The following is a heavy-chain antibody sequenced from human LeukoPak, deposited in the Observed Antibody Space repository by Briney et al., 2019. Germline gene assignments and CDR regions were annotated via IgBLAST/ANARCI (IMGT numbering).Heavy chain of an antibody. CDR3: ARSTVATIYNWFDP. Sequence: GASVKVSCKASGGTFSSYAISWVRQAPGQGLEWMGGIIPIFGTANYAQKFQGRVTITADESTSTAYMELSSLRSEDTAVYYCARSTVATIYNWFDPWGQGTLVTVSS. J-gene: IGHJ5*02. CDR2: IIPIFGTA. CDR1: GGTFSSYA. D-gene: IGHD5-12*01. V-gene: IGHV1-69*13.